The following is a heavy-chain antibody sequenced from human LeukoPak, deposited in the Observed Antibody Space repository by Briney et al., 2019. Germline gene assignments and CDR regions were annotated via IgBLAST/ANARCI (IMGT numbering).Heavy chain of an antibody. J-gene: IGHJ4*02. CDR1: GGTFSSYA. CDR2: ISGSGGST. D-gene: IGHD6-19*01. Sequence: SCKASGGTFSSYAISWVRQAPGKGLEWVSAISGSGGSTYYADSVKGRFTISRDNSKNTLYLQMNSLRAEDTAVYYCAKEAIAVAGSDYWGQGTLVTVSS. V-gene: IGHV3-23*01. CDR3: AKEAIAVAGSDY.